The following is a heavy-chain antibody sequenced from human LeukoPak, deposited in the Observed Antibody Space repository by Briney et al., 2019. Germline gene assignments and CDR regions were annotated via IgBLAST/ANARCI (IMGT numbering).Heavy chain of an antibody. CDR1: GYTFTGYY. CDR3: ARGIVVVLKVNEFDY. J-gene: IGHJ4*02. CDR2: INPNSGGT. Sequence: GASVKVSCKASGYTFTGYYMHWVRQAPGQGLEWMGWINPNSGGTNYAQKFQGRVTMTRDTSISTAYMELSRLRSDDTAVYYCARGIVVVLKVNEFDYWGQGTLVTVSS. V-gene: IGHV1-2*02. D-gene: IGHD2-2*01.